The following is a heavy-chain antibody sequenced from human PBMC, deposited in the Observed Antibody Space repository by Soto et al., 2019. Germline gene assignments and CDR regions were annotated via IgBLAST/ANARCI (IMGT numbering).Heavy chain of an antibody. Sequence: GGSLRLSCAASGFTFSHYALNWVRQAPGKGLEWVSTTTYSGDFTHYAESVKGRFTVSRDNSKSILYLQMTSLRAEDSALYFCARDPSTGYGGHDDYWGRGTLVTVSS. CDR3: ARDPSTGYGGHDDY. D-gene: IGHD3-9*01. CDR2: TTYSGDFT. CDR1: GFTFSHYA. V-gene: IGHV3-23*01. J-gene: IGHJ4*02.